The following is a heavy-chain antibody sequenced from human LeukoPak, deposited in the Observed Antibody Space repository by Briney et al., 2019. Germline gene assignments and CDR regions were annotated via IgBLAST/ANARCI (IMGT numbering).Heavy chain of an antibody. J-gene: IGHJ4*02. D-gene: IGHD6-19*01. CDR3: TTHPPDSSGWRETLDY. CDR1: GFTFSGSA. V-gene: IGHV3-73*01. CDR2: IRSKANSYAT. Sequence: GGSLGLSCAASGFTFSGSAMHWVRQASGKGLEWVGRIRSKANSYATAYAASVKGRFTISRDDSKNTAYLQMNSLKTEDTAVYYCTTHPPDSSGWRETLDYWGQGTLVTVSS.